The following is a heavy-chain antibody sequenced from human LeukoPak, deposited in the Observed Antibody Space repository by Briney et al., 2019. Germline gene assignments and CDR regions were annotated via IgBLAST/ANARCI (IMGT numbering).Heavy chain of an antibody. J-gene: IGHJ4*02. V-gene: IGHV1-8*01. CDR1: GYTFTSYD. CDR3: AIGFGRTIFGVVTAIDY. D-gene: IGHD3-3*01. Sequence: ASVKVSCKASGYTFTSYDINWVRQATGQGLEWMGWMNPNSGNTGYAQKFQGRVTMTRNTSISTAYMELSSLGSEDTAVYYCAIGFGRTIFGVVTAIDYWGQGTLVTVSS. CDR2: MNPNSGNT.